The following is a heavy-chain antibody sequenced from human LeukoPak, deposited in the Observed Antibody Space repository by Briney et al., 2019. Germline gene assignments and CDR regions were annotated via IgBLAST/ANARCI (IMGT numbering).Heavy chain of an antibody. CDR3: ARGPRHYDSSGYYSPTPNYYYGMDV. J-gene: IGHJ6*02. V-gene: IGHV4-34*01. CDR1: GGSLSGSY. D-gene: IGHD3-22*01. Sequence: SETLSLTRADHGGSLSGSYWSWIRQTPGEGLEWSGQINHSGSTKNNPCVNCRVSRSVDTSKSQCSLKLRSVTAADTAVYYCARGPRHYDSSGYYSPTPNYYYGMDVWGQGTTVTVSS. CDR2: INHSGST.